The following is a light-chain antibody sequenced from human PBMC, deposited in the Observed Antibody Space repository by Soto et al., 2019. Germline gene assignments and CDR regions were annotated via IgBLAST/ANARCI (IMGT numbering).Light chain of an antibody. J-gene: IGLJ3*02. CDR2: EGS. V-gene: IGLV2-23*01. Sequence: QSVLTQPASVSGSPGQSITISCTGTSSDVGSYNLVSWYQQHPGKAPKLMIYEGSKRPSGVSNRFSGSKSDNTASLTISGLQAEDEADYYCCSYAGSRTWVFGGGTKLTVL. CDR1: SSDVGSYNL. CDR3: CSYAGSRTWV.